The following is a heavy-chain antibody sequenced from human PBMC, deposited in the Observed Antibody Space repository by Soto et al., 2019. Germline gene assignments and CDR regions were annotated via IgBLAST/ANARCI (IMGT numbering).Heavy chain of an antibody. CDR2: IIPIFGTA. CDR1: GGTFSSYA. D-gene: IGHD2-15*01. J-gene: IGHJ4*01. Sequence: QVQLVQSAAEVKKPGSSVKVSCKASGGTFSSYAISWVRQAPGQGLEWMGGIIPIFGTANYAQKFQGRVTLTADESTTSAYMELSSLRSEDTAVYYCERDIVVVVAATGGVYFDYWGHGPLVTVSS. CDR3: ERDIVVVVAATGGVYFDY. V-gene: IGHV1-69*01.